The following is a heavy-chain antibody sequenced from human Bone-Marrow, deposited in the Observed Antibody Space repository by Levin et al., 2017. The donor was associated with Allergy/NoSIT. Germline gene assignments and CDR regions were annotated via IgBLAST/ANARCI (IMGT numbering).Heavy chain of an antibody. Sequence: GESLKISCAASGFTFRNYAVHWVRQAPGKGLEWVALISNDGSNKYYADSVKGRFTISRDNSKNTLDLQMNSLRVEDTALYHCARGNRSFDFQHWGQGTLVTVSS. V-gene: IGHV3-30-3*01. J-gene: IGHJ1*01. D-gene: IGHD3-3*02. CDR3: ARGNRSFDFQH. CDR1: GFTFRNYA. CDR2: ISNDGSNK.